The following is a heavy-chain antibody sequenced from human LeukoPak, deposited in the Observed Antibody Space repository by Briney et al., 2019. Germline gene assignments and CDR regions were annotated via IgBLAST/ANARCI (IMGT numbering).Heavy chain of an antibody. D-gene: IGHD4-17*01. Sequence: PGGSLRLSCLAAGLTLKTYSMECVRQAPGKGLEYVSSISTDGTGTYYAESVKGRFTISRDRSKNTLYLQMNSLRAEDTAVYYCAKQATTLTLYYFDYWGQGTLVTVSS. V-gene: IGHV3-64*04. CDR1: GLTLKTYS. CDR2: ISTDGTGT. CDR3: AKQATTLTLYYFDY. J-gene: IGHJ4*02.